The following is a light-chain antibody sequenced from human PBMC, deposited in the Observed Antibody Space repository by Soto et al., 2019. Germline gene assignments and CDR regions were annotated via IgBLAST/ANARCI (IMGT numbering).Light chain of an antibody. CDR2: DTS. Sequence: QAVVTQEPSLTVSPGGTVPLTCGSSAGAVTSGQYPFWFQQKPGQAPKTLIYDTSRRHSWTPARFSGSLLGGKAALTLSGTQPEDEAEYYCLLSYNGVQVFGGGTQLTVL. J-gene: IGLJ3*02. CDR1: AGAVTSGQY. CDR3: LLSYNGVQV. V-gene: IGLV7-46*01.